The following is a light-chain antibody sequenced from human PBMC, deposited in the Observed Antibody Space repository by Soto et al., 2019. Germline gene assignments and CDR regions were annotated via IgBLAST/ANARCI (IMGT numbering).Light chain of an antibody. Sequence: EMLMTQSPATLSVSPGERATLSCRASQSVSTNLAWYQHKPGQPPRLLFYGASTRATGIPARFSGSASGTEFTLTIGSLQSEDFAVYYCQQYYNWPPMYTFGQGTKLEIK. J-gene: IGKJ2*01. CDR3: QQYYNWPPMYT. CDR1: QSVSTN. CDR2: GAS. V-gene: IGKV3-15*01.